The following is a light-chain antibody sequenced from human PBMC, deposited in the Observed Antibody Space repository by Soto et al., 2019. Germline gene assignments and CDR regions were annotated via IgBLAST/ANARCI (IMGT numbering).Light chain of an antibody. CDR2: DAS. Sequence: DIQMTQSPSTLSASVGDRVTITCRASKSISSWLDCSRQKPGIAPKLLIYDASSLESRVPSRLSGSGSGTEFTLTSSSLHPDDFATYYCQQYNSYSGTFGQGNKVESK. V-gene: IGKV1-5*01. CDR3: QQYNSYSGT. J-gene: IGKJ1*01. CDR1: KSISSW.